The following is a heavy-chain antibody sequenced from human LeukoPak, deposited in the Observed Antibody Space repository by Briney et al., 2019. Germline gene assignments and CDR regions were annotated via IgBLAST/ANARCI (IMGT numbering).Heavy chain of an antibody. Sequence: SETLSLTCSVSGGTISSYYWNWIRQPPGKGLEWIGYIHYSGSTKYNPSLKSRVTISVDTSKNQFSLKLSSVTAADTAVYYCARWYSSGWAFDYWGQGTLVTVSS. CDR2: IHYSGST. CDR3: ARWYSSGWAFDY. J-gene: IGHJ4*02. D-gene: IGHD6-19*01. CDR1: GGTISSYY. V-gene: IGHV4-59*08.